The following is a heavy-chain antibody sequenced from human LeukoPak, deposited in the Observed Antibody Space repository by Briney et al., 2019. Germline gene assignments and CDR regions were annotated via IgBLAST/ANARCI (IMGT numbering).Heavy chain of an antibody. CDR1: GFTFSSYT. Sequence: PGGSLRLSCAASGFTFSSYTMLWVRQAPGKGLEWVSSISSSGTYVYYADSVKGRFTISRDNAKNSLSLQMNSLRADDAAVYYCARASSKQLAGYLPDGFDIWGQGTMVTVSS. V-gene: IGHV3-21*01. CDR3: ARASSKQLAGYLPDGFDI. D-gene: IGHD3-9*01. CDR2: ISSSGTYV. J-gene: IGHJ3*02.